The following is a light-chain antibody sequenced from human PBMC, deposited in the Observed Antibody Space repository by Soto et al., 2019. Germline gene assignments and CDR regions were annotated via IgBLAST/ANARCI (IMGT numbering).Light chain of an antibody. V-gene: IGKV3-20*01. CDR1: QSITITY. CDR3: QQYGSSPPYT. Sequence: EIVLTQSPGTLSLSPGERATLSCRASQSITITYLAWYQQKPGQAPRLLIYGATTRATGTPDRFSGSGSGTDFTLTISRLEPEDFAVYYCQQYGSSPPYTFGQGTKLEIK. J-gene: IGKJ2*01. CDR2: GAT.